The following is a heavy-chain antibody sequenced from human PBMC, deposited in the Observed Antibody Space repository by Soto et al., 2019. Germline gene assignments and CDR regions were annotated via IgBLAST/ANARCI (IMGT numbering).Heavy chain of an antibody. CDR1: GFSLSTIGVG. CDR2: IYWNDEK. D-gene: IGHD3-22*01. CDR3: AHRRHRDYYYSGYYYLDY. J-gene: IGHJ4*02. V-gene: IGHV2-5*01. Sequence: SGPTLVNPTQTVTLTCTFSGFSLSTIGVGVGWIRQPPGKALEWLALIYWNDEKRYSPSLKSRLTITKDTSKNQVVLTMTNMDPVDTATYYCAHRRHRDYYYSGYYYLDYWGQGTLVTVS.